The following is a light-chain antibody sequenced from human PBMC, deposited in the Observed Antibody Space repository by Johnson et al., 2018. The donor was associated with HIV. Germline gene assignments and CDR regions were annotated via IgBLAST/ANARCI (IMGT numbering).Light chain of an antibody. CDR3: GTWDSSLSAYV. CDR1: SSNIGINY. J-gene: IGLJ1*01. CDR2: DNN. V-gene: IGLV1-51*01. Sequence: QSVLTQPPSVSVAPGQKVTISCSGSSSNIGINYVSWYQQLPGTAPKLLIYDNNKRPSGIPDRFSGSKSGTSATLGITGLQTGDEADYYCGTWDSSLSAYVFGTGTKVTVL.